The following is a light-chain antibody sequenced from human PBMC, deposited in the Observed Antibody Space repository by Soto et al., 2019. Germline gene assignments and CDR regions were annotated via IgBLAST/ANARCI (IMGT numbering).Light chain of an antibody. Sequence: EIVMTQSPATLSLSPGERATLSCRTSQSIGSNLAWYQQNPGQAPRLLMYGASTRATGIPDRFSGSESGTEFTLTISSLQSEDFAVYFCQQYDSWPTFGQGTKVDIK. CDR3: QQYDSWPT. J-gene: IGKJ2*01. CDR1: QSIGSN. V-gene: IGKV3D-15*01. CDR2: GAS.